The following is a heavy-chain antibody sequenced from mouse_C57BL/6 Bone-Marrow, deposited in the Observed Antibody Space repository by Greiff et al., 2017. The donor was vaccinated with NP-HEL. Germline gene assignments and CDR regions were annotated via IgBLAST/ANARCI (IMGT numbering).Heavy chain of an antibody. CDR2: IDPEDGET. CDR1: GFNIKDYY. V-gene: IGHV14-2*01. J-gene: IGHJ4*01. CDR3: ASMEDYDVGDYAMDY. Sequence: VQLKESGAELVKPGASVKLSCTASGFNIKDYYMHWVKQRTEQGLEWIGRIDPEDGETKYAPKFQGKATITADTSSNTAYLQLSSLTSEDTAVYYCASMEDYDVGDYAMDYWGQGTSVTVSS. D-gene: IGHD2-4*01.